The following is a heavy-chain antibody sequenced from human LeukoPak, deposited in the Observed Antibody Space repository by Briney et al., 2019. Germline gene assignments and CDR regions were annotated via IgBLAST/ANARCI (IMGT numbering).Heavy chain of an antibody. CDR3: AKRGTVHVVDTAMAGGLSFDY. D-gene: IGHD5-18*01. J-gene: IGHJ4*02. V-gene: IGHV3-30*02. Sequence: GGSMRLSCAASGFTFSSYGMHWVRQAPGKGLEWVAFIRYDGSNKYYADSVNGRFTISRDNSKKTLYLQMNSLRAEDTAVYYCAKRGTVHVVDTAMAGGLSFDYWGQGTLVTVSS. CDR1: GFTFSSYG. CDR2: IRYDGSNK.